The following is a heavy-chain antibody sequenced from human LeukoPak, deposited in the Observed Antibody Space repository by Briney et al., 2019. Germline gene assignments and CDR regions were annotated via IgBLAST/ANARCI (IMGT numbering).Heavy chain of an antibody. V-gene: IGHV3-53*01. J-gene: IGHJ4*02. CDR1: GFTVSSNY. CDR2: IYSGGST. Sequence: GGSLRLSCATSGFTVSSNYMSWVRQAPGKGLEWVSVIYSGGSTYYADSVKGRFTISRDNSKNTLYLQMNRLRAEDTAVYYCARDEAAAGTTYPDYWGQGTLVTVSS. D-gene: IGHD6-13*01. CDR3: ARDEAAAGTTYPDY.